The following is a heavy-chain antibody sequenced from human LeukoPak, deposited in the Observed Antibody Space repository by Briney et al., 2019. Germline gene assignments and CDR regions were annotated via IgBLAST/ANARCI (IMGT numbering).Heavy chain of an antibody. D-gene: IGHD1-26*01. CDR1: GFTFSSYA. CDR3: AKGGKWDVTPFDY. CDR2: ISGSGDNT. J-gene: IGHJ4*02. Sequence: GGSLRLPCAASGFTFSSYAMSWVRQAPGKGLEWVSGISGSGDNTYYADSVKGRFTISRDNSKNTLYVQVNSLGTEDTAAYYCAKGGKWDVTPFDYWGQGTLVTVSS. V-gene: IGHV3-23*01.